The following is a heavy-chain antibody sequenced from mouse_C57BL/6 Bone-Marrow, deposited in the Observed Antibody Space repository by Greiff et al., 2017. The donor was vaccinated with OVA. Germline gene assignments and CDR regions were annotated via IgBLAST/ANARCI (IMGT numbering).Heavy chain of an antibody. V-gene: IGHV5-6*01. CDR1: GFTFSSYG. CDR2: ISSGGSYT. CDR3: ARQGDYYGSRAY. Sequence: EVQVVESGGDLVKPGGSLKLSCAASGFTFSSYGMSWVRQTPDMRLEWVATISSGGSYTYYPDSVKGRFTISRDNAKNTLYLQMSSLKSEDTAMYYCARQGDYYGSRAYWGQGTLVTVSA. J-gene: IGHJ3*01. D-gene: IGHD1-1*01.